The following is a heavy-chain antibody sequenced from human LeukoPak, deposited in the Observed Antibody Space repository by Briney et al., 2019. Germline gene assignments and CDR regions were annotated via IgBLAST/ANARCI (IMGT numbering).Heavy chain of an antibody. J-gene: IGHJ4*02. V-gene: IGHV3-23*01. CDR2: IGRSGHFT. D-gene: IGHD4-17*01. Sequence: GGSLRLSCAASGFTFSNYVMSWVRQAPGKGLEGVSVIGRSGHFTNYADSVKGRFTISRDNSKDTLSLQMSSLRAEDTAIYYCAKDRDDSGDYVFDHWGQGILVTVSS. CDR3: AKDRDDSGDYVFDH. CDR1: GFTFSNYV.